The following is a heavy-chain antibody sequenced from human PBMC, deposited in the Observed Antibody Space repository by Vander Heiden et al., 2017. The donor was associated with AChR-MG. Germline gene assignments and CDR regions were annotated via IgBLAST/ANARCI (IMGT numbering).Heavy chain of an antibody. CDR3: AKGYWRGTFYFDR. CDR1: GFIFSSYD. CDR2: ISGSTGAT. D-gene: IGHD2-8*02. J-gene: IGHJ4*02. Sequence: EVQILESGGDLVQPGGSLRLSCAAAGFIFSSYDMNWVRQAPGKGLEWVSSISGSTGATYYAESVRGRFTISRDNSQKTLVLQMNSLRAEDTAVYYCAKGYWRGTFYFDRWGQGTRVTVTS. V-gene: IGHV3-23*01.